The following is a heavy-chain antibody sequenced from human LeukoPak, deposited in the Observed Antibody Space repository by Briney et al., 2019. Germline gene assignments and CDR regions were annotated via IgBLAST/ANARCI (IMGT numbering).Heavy chain of an antibody. V-gene: IGHV4-59*11. CDR2: ISYIGST. CDR1: ADSFSSHY. D-gene: IGHD4-17*01. Sequence: SETLSLTCAVSADSFSSHYWTWIRQSPGTGLEWIGYISYIGSTNYNPSLKSRVTISIDTSNNQFSLKLRSVTAADTAVYYCARDLVTVTKGFDIWGQGTMVSVSS. CDR3: ARDLVTVTKGFDI. J-gene: IGHJ3*02.